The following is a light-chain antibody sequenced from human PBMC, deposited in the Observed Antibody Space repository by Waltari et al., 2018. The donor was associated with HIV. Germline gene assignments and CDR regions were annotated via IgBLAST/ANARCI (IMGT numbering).Light chain of an antibody. V-gene: IGKV4-1*01. Sequence: DIVMTQSPNSLAVSLGERATINFRSSRTILFSSDNRDCLACYQQKPGQSPKVLIYWASTRASGVPARFSGSGSGTNFSLTISALQTEDVALYYCQQYYSLGPTFGGGTKVEVK. CDR3: QQYYSLGPT. CDR2: WAS. J-gene: IGKJ4*01. CDR1: RTILFSSDNRDC.